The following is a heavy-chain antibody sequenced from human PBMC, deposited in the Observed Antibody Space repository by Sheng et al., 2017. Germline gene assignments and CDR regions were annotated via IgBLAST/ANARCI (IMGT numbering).Heavy chain of an antibody. D-gene: IGHD2-21*01. Sequence: EQLQQWGAGLLKPFGDPCPLTCAVYGGSFSGYYWSWIRQPPGKGLEWIGEINHSGSTNYNPSLKSRVTISVDTSKNQFSLKLSSVTAADTAVYYCARAMNGGDFDYWGQGTLVTVSS. V-gene: IGHV4-34*01. CDR3: ARAMNGGDFDY. J-gene: IGHJ4*02. CDR1: GGSFSGYY. CDR2: INHSGST.